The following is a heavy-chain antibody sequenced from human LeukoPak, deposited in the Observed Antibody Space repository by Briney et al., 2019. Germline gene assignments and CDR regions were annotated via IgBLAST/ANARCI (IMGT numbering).Heavy chain of an antibody. CDR1: GFTFDDYG. V-gene: IGHV3-20*04. Sequence: SGGSLRLSCAASGFTFDDYGMSWVRQAPRKGLEWVSGINWNGGSTGYADSVKGRFTISIDNAKNSLYLQMNSLRAEDTALYYCARDGGYCSGVSCYSDAFDIWGQGTMVTVSS. CDR2: INWNGGST. J-gene: IGHJ3*02. D-gene: IGHD2-15*01. CDR3: ARDGGYCSGVSCYSDAFDI.